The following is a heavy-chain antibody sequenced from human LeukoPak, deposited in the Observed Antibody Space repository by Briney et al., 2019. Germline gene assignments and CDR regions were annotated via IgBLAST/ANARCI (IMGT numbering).Heavy chain of an antibody. D-gene: IGHD4-11*01. J-gene: IGHJ4*02. CDR1: GGSISGYY. CDR2: IYYSGGT. Sequence: SETLSLTCAVSGGSISGYYWSWIRQPPGEGLEWIGYIYYSGGTNYNPSLKSRITISVDTSKNQFSLKLSSVTAADTAVYYCARLRGNYFPDYWGQGTLVTVSS. V-gene: IGHV4-59*01. CDR3: ARLRGNYFPDY.